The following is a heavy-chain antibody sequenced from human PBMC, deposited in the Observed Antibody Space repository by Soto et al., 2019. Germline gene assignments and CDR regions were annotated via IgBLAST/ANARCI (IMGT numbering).Heavy chain of an antibody. Sequence: GGTLSLPCAASGFYFSGYWMHWVRQVPGKGLVWVSRINTDGSDTLYADPVKGRFTISRDNTKNTLYLQMSSLRSEDTAIYYCVRAAARGDSWGQGTLVTVSS. V-gene: IGHV3-74*01. CDR1: GFYFSGYW. CDR3: VRAAARGDS. D-gene: IGHD6-13*01. J-gene: IGHJ4*02. CDR2: INTDGSDT.